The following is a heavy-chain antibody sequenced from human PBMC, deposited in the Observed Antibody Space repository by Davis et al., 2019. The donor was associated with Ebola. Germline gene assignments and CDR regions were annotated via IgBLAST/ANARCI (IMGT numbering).Heavy chain of an antibody. D-gene: IGHD6-19*01. CDR2: INPNSGGT. CDR1: GYTFTGYY. CDR3: ARGPAYSSGYFDY. J-gene: IGHJ4*02. Sequence: AASVKVSCKASGYTFTGYYMHWVRQAPGQGLEWMGRINPNSGGTNYAQKFQGRVTMTRDTSISTAYMELSRLRSDDTAVYYCARGPAYSSGYFDYWGQGTLVTVSS. V-gene: IGHV1-2*06.